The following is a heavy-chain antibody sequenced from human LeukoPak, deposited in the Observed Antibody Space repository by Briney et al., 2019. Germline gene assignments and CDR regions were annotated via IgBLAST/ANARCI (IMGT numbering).Heavy chain of an antibody. CDR1: GGPLTSNY. CDR2: VSTSGRT. D-gene: IGHD4-17*01. Sequence: PSETLSLTCIVSGGPLTSNYWSWIRQPAGERLEWIGRVSTSGRTNYHPSLKSRVTTSADTSKSQFSLELRSVTAADTAVFYCARAKSTVSTYFDSWGQGSLVTVSS. J-gene: IGHJ4*02. CDR3: ARAKSTVSTYFDS. V-gene: IGHV4-4*07.